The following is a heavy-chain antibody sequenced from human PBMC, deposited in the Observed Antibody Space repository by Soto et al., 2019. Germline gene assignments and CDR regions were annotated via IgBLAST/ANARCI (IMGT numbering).Heavy chain of an antibody. Sequence: GSLRLSCAASGFTFSSYSMNWVRQAPGKGLEWVSYISSSSSTIYYADSVKGRFTISRDNAKNSLYLQMNSLRDEDTAVYYCARDSYDILTGYYPLPFDYWGQGTLVTSPQ. CDR2: ISSSSSTI. J-gene: IGHJ4*02. CDR3: ARDSYDILTGYYPLPFDY. V-gene: IGHV3-48*02. D-gene: IGHD3-9*01. CDR1: GFTFSSYS.